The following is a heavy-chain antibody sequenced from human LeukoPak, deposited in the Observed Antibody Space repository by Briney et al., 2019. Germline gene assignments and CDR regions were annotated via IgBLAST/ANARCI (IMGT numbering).Heavy chain of an antibody. J-gene: IGHJ4*02. Sequence: ASVKVSCKASGYTFTSYYMHWVRQAPGQGLEWMGIINPSGGSTSYAQKFQGRVTMTRDTSTSTVYMELSSLRSEDTAVYYCARDLSYYGSGSPSYFDCWGQGTLVTVSS. V-gene: IGHV1-46*01. CDR1: GYTFTSYY. CDR3: ARDLSYYGSGSPSYFDC. D-gene: IGHD3-10*01. CDR2: INPSGGST.